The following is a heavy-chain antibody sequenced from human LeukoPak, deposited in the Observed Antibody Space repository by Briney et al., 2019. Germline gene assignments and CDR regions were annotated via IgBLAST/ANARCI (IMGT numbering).Heavy chain of an antibody. Sequence: ASVKVSCKASGYTFTNYGLSWVRQAPGQGLEWVGWINPNSGGTNYAQKFQGRVTMTRDTSISTAYMELSRLRSDDTAVYYCARDRGYCSGTSCSKYYDFWSGYLYFQHWGQGTLVTVSS. CDR1: GYTFTNYG. J-gene: IGHJ1*01. CDR2: INPNSGGT. D-gene: IGHD3-3*01. CDR3: ARDRGYCSGTSCSKYYDFWSGYLYFQH. V-gene: IGHV1-2*02.